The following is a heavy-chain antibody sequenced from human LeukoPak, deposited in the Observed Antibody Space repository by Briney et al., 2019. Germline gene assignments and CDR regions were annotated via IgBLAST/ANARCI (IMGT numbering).Heavy chain of an antibody. J-gene: IGHJ3*02. D-gene: IGHD1-26*01. CDR3: ARERSIVGATRAFDI. CDR1: GGSTSSYY. Sequence: SETLSLTCTVSGGSTSSYYWSWIRQSPGKGLECIGYIYYSGSTNYNPSLKSRVTISVDTSKNQFSLKLSSVTAADTAVYYCARERSIVGATRAFDIWGQGTMVTVSS. CDR2: IYYSGST. V-gene: IGHV4-59*12.